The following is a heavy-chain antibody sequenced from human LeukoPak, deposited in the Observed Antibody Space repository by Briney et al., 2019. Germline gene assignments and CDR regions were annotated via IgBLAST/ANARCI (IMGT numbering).Heavy chain of an antibody. CDR2: ISYDGSNK. V-gene: IGHV3-30*18. D-gene: IGHD1-26*01. J-gene: IGHJ6*02. Sequence: PGMSLRLSCAASGFTFSSYGMLWVRQAPGKGLEWVAVISYDGSNKYYADSVRGRFTISRDNSKNTLYLQMNSLRAEDTAVYYCAKDGVGALVGYYYYYGMDVWGQGTTVTVSS. CDR3: AKDGVGALVGYYYYYGMDV. CDR1: GFTFSSYG.